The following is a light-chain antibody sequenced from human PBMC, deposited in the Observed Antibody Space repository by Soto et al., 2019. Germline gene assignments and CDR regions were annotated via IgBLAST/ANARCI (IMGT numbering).Light chain of an antibody. Sequence: DIVLTQSPLSLPVTPGEPASISCRSSQSLLHSNGYNYLDWYLQKPGQSQQLLNYLGSNRSSGVPDRFSGSGSGTDLTLKISRVEAEDVGVYYCMQALQSPRTFGQGTKVEFK. CDR2: LGS. V-gene: IGKV2-28*01. CDR3: MQALQSPRT. J-gene: IGKJ1*01. CDR1: QSLLHSNGYNY.